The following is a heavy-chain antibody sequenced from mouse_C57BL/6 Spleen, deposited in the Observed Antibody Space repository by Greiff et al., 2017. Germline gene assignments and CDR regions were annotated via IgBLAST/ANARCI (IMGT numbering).Heavy chain of an antibody. J-gene: IGHJ4*01. CDR3: ARDYGSSHYYAMDY. CDR1: GFTFSSYT. V-gene: IGHV5-9*01. Sequence: EVMLVESGGGLVKPGGSLKLSCAASGFTFSSYTMSWVRQTPEKRLEWVATISGGGGNTYYPDSVKGRFTSSRDNAKNTLYLQMSSLRSEDTALYYCARDYGSSHYYAMDYWGQGTSVTVSS. CDR2: ISGGGGNT. D-gene: IGHD1-1*01.